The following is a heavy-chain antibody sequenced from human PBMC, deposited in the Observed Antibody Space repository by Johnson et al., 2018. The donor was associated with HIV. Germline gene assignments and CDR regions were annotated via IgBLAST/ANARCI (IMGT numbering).Heavy chain of an antibody. D-gene: IGHD5-18*01. CDR1: GFTFSSYA. Sequence: VQLAESGGGVVQPGRSLRLSCAASGFTFSSYAMHWVRQAPGKGLEWVAVISYDGSNKYYADSVKGRFTISRDTSKNTLYLQMNSLRAEDTAVYYCARGPYTWIRGLSLEHHDAFDIWGQGTMVTVSS. CDR2: ISYDGSNK. CDR3: ARGPYTWIRGLSLEHHDAFDI. J-gene: IGHJ3*02. V-gene: IGHV3-30-3*01.